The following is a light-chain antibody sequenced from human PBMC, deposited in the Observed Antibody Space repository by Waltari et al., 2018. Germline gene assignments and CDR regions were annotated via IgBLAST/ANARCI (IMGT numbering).Light chain of an antibody. J-gene: IGKJ1*01. CDR3: QHYVRLPVT. CDR1: QSVGRS. V-gene: IGKV3-20*01. Sequence: EIVLTQSPGTLSLSPGERATLSCRASQSVGRSLAWYQQKPGQAPRLLIYGASIRATGIPARFSGGGSGTDFSLTISRLEPEDFAAYHCQHYVRLPVTFGQGTKVEIK. CDR2: GAS.